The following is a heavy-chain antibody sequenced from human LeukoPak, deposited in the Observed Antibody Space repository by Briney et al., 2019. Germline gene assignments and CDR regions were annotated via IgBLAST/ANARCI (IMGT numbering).Heavy chain of an antibody. D-gene: IGHD3-3*01. J-gene: IGHJ3*02. CDR3: ARASAAGNIFWSGYPSDAFDI. V-gene: IGHV3-48*03. CDR2: IRSSGSTI. CDR1: GFTFSSYE. Sequence: GGSLRLSCAASGFTFSSYEMNWVRQARGKGLEWVSYIRSSGSTIYYADSVKGRFTISRDNAKNSLYLQMNSLRAEDTAVYYCARASAAGNIFWSGYPSDAFDIWGQGTMVTVSS.